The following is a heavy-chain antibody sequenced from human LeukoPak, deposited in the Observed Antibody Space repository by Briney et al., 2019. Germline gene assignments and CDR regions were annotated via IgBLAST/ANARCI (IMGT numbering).Heavy chain of an antibody. V-gene: IGHV3-21*01. CDR3: ARVGVVPAALDY. J-gene: IGHJ4*02. CDR1: GFTFSSYS. Sequence: GGSLRLSCAASGFTFSSYSMNWVRQAPGKGLEGGSSISSSSSYIYYADSVKGRFTISRDNAKNSLYLQMNSLRAEDTAVYYCARVGVVPAALDYWGQGTLVSVSS. D-gene: IGHD2-2*01. CDR2: ISSSSSYI.